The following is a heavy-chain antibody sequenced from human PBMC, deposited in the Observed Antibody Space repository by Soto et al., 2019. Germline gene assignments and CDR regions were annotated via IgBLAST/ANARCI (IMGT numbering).Heavy chain of an antibody. J-gene: IGHJ4*02. D-gene: IGHD1-26*01. CDR3: ARIASVGYHFDY. CDR1: GGSMRSYY. CDR2: ISHTGNT. Sequence: SETLSLTCTVSGGSMRSYYWSWIRQSPGKGLEWIGFISHTGNTNYNPSVKSRVTMSVDTPRNQFSLRLSSVTPADTAIYYCARIASVGYHFDYWGQGTLVTVSS. V-gene: IGHV4-59*01.